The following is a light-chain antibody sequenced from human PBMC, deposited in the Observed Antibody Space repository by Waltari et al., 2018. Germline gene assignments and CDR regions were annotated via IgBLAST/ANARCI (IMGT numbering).Light chain of an antibody. Sequence: QSVLIQPPSVSGTPGQRVTISCSGPNSTIGSHYFYWFAPLPGEAPKLRVFRNDQRPSGVPGRFSGSKSGTSASLAISGLQSEDEADFYCATWDDSLGGAIFGPGTKVTVL. CDR3: ATWDDSLGGAI. V-gene: IGLV1-47*01. J-gene: IGLJ1*01. CDR2: RND. CDR1: NSTIGSHY.